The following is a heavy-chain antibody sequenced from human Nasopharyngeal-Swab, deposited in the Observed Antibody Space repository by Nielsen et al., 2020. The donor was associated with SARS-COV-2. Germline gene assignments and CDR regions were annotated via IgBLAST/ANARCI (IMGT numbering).Heavy chain of an antibody. V-gene: IGHV3-30-3*01. D-gene: IGHD3-10*01. J-gene: IGHJ4*02. Sequence: GESLKISCAASGFTFSSYAMHWVRQAPGKGLEWVAVISYDGSNKYYADSVKGRFTISRDNSKNTLYLQMNSLRAEDTAVYYCARDHSWFGESGLCEYWGQGTLVTVSS. CDR3: ARDHSWFGESGLCEY. CDR1: GFTFSSYA. CDR2: ISYDGSNK.